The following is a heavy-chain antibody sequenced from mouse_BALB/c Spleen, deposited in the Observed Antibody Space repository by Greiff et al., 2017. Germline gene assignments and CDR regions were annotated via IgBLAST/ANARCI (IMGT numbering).Heavy chain of an antibody. J-gene: IGHJ4*01. CDR2: ILPGSGST. V-gene: IGHV1-9*01. Sequence: VQLQQSGAELMKPGASVKISCKATGYTFSSYWIEWVKQRPGHGLEWIGEILPGSGSTNYNEKFKGKATLTVDKSSSTAYMELLSLTSEDSAVYYCARGGDGNYAMDYWGQGTSVTVSS. CDR3: ARGGDGNYAMDY. CDR1: GYTFSSYW. D-gene: IGHD2-1*01.